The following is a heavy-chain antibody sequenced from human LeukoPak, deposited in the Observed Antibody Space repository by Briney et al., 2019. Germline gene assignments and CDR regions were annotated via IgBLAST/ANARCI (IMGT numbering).Heavy chain of an antibody. D-gene: IGHD2-21*01. CDR3: ARVSIAGYSPYYFDY. CDR1: GYTFTGYY. V-gene: IGHV1-2*02. Sequence: GASVKVSCKASGYTFTGYYMHWVRQAPGQGLEWMGWINPNSGGTNYAQKFQGRVTMTRDTSISTAYMELSRLRSDDTAVYYFARVSIAGYSPYYFDYWGQGTLVTVSS. J-gene: IGHJ4*02. CDR2: INPNSGGT.